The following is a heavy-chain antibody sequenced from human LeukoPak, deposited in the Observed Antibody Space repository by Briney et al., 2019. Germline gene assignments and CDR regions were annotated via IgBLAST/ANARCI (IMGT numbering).Heavy chain of an antibody. CDR3: ARAEPHAH. D-gene: IGHD1-14*01. Sequence: GGSLRLSCVVSGFNFDNFAMHWVRQPLGKGLEWVAVISHDGRTKYYADSMKGRITISRDNSKNTLYLQMNSLRAEDTAVYYCARAEPHAHWGQGTLVTVSS. CDR1: GFNFDNFA. J-gene: IGHJ4*02. CDR2: ISHDGRTK. V-gene: IGHV3-30*14.